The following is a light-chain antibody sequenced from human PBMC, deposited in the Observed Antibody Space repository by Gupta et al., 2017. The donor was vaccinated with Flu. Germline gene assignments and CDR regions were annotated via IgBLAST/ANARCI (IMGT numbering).Light chain of an antibody. CDR3: QQYGSSLFT. Sequence: GTLSLSPGDRATLSCRASQSVINNYLAWYQQKPGQAPRLLIYGASTRATGIPDRFSGSGSGTDFTLTINRLEPEDFAVYYCQQYGSSLFTFGHGAKVDIK. CDR1: QSVINNY. J-gene: IGKJ3*01. CDR2: GAS. V-gene: IGKV3-20*01.